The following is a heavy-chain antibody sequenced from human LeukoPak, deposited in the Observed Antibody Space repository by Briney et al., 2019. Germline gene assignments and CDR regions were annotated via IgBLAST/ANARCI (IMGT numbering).Heavy chain of an antibody. CDR2: INEDGSEK. Sequence: GGSLRLSCAASGFTFSTYWMSWVRQAPGKGLEWVASINEDGSEKYYVDSVEGRFTISRDNAKKSLFLQMNSLRGEDTAVYYCAKDREPYYDFWSGYYYYYYGMDVWGQGTTVTVSS. CDR1: GFTFSTYW. J-gene: IGHJ6*02. V-gene: IGHV3-7*03. CDR3: AKDREPYYDFWSGYYYYYYGMDV. D-gene: IGHD3-3*01.